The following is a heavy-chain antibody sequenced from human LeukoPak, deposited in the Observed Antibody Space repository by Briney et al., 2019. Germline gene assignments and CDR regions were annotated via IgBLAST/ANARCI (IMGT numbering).Heavy chain of an antibody. CDR2: INHSGST. Sequence: SETLSLTCAVYGGSFSGYYWSWIRQPPGKGLEWIGEINHSGSTNYNSSLKSRVTISVDTSKNQFSLKLSSVTAADTAVYYCARGRRYDSSGYYYVPTYYFDYWGQGTLVTVSS. V-gene: IGHV4-34*01. CDR3: ARGRRYDSSGYYYVPTYYFDY. D-gene: IGHD3-22*01. J-gene: IGHJ4*02. CDR1: GGSFSGYY.